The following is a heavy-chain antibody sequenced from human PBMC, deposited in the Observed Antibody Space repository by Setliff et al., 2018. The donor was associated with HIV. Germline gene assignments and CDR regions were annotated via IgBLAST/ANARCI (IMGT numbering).Heavy chain of an antibody. CDR1: GFTFSSYA. Sequence: GGSLRLSCAASGFTFSSYAMNWVRQAPGKGLEWVANINPDGNERYYMESVQGRFTISRDNIQNSLLLQMNSLTADDAAVYYCARVRTSTGAQYWGQGTLVTVSS. J-gene: IGHJ4*02. CDR2: INPDGNER. D-gene: IGHD1-1*01. CDR3: ARVRTSTGAQY. V-gene: IGHV3-7*03.